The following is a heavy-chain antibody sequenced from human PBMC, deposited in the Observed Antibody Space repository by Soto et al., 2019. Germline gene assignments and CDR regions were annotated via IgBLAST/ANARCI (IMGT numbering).Heavy chain of an antibody. V-gene: IGHV4-39*01. J-gene: IGHJ4*02. Sequence: PSETLSLTCRVSDGSMNSDSSYWGWIRQPPGKGLEWIGVINHSGSTYHNLSLMGRVTMSVAASRNQFSLKLTSMTAADTAVYYCARLGVYVSVGYYYLWDSWGQGTLVTVSS. CDR3: ARLGVYVSVGYYYLWDS. D-gene: IGHD3-22*01. CDR1: DGSMNSDSSY. CDR2: INHSGST.